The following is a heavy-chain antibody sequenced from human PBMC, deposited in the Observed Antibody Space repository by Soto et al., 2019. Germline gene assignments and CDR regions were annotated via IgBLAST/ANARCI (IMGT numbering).Heavy chain of an antibody. Sequence: SETLSLTCSVSGDSINSDKYYWGWIRQPPGKGLEWIGSIYYRGNTYYNPSLQTRVTISLDKPKSQFSLKLNSVTAADSAVYFCARLEGLATISYYFDYWGQGTLVTVSS. D-gene: IGHD3-9*01. J-gene: IGHJ4*02. CDR2: IYYRGNT. CDR3: ARLEGLATISYYFDY. CDR1: GDSINSDKYY. V-gene: IGHV4-39*01.